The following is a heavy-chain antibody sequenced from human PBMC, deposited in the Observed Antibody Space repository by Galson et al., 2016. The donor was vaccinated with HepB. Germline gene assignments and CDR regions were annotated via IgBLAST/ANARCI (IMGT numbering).Heavy chain of an antibody. CDR1: GYTFTSHY. D-gene: IGHD1-14*01. V-gene: IGHV1-46*01. Sequence: SVKVSCKASGYTFTSHYIHWVRQAPGQGLEWMGIINPSGGSTSSPQKFRGRVTVTSDTSASTVHMELSSLISGDTAVYYCARDGEPLYDYGMDVWGQGTTVIVSS. CDR2: INPSGGST. CDR3: ARDGEPLYDYGMDV. J-gene: IGHJ6*02.